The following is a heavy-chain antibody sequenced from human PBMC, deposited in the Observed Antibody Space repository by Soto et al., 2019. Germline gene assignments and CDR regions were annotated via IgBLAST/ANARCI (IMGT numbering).Heavy chain of an antibody. D-gene: IGHD5-12*01. CDR3: ASRDGYNLDYFDY. CDR2: ISYDGSNK. Sequence: QVQLVESGGGVVQPGRSLRLSCAASGFTFSSYAMHWVRQAPGKGLEWVAVISYDGSNKYYADSVKGRFTISRDNSKNTLYRQMNSLRAEDTAVYYCASRDGYNLDYFDYWGQGTLVTVSS. CDR1: GFTFSSYA. V-gene: IGHV3-30-3*01. J-gene: IGHJ4*02.